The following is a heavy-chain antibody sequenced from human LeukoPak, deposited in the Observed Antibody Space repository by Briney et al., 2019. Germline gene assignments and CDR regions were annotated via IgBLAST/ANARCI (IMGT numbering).Heavy chain of an antibody. D-gene: IGHD6-6*01. J-gene: IGHJ4*02. Sequence: PGGSLRLSCAASGFTFSSYEMNWVRQAPGKGLEWVSYISSSGSTIYYADSVKGRFTISRDNAKDSLYLQMNSLRTEDTALYYCAKERSPEYSSPSGLDYWGQGTLVTVSS. V-gene: IGHV3-48*03. CDR2: ISSSGSTI. CDR1: GFTFSSYE. CDR3: AKERSPEYSSPSGLDY.